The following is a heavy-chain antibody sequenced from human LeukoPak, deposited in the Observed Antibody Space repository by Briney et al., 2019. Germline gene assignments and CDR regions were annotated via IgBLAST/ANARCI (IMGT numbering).Heavy chain of an antibody. V-gene: IGHV4-30-2*01. J-gene: IGHJ5*02. CDR3: ARAKLYCSGGGCHNWFDP. Sequence: SETLSLTCAVSGGSISSGGYSWSWIRQPPGKGLEWIGYIYHSGSTYYNPSLKSRVTISVDRSKNQFSLKLSSVTAADTAVYYCARAKLYCSGGGCHNWFDPWGQGTLVTVSS. D-gene: IGHD2-15*01. CDR1: GGSISSGGYS. CDR2: IYHSGST.